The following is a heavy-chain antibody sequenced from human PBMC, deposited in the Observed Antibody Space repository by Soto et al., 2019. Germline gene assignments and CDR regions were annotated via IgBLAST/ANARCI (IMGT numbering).Heavy chain of an antibody. V-gene: IGHV3-30*18. J-gene: IGHJ6*02. CDR2: ISYDGSNK. D-gene: IGHD3-3*01. CDR3: AKVGDFWSGYHYYYYYGMDV. Sequence: PGGSLRLSCAASGFTFSSYGMHWVRQAPGKGLEWVAVISYDGSNKYYADSVKGRFTISRDNSKNTLYLQMNSLRAEDTAVYYCAKVGDFWSGYHYYYYYGMDVWGQGTTVTVSS. CDR1: GFTFSSYG.